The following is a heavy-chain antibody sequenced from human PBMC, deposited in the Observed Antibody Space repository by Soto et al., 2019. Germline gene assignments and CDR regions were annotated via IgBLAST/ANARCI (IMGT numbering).Heavy chain of an antibody. CDR3: ARGDYGDPGARDDKYYCYYYGMDV. J-gene: IGHJ6*02. Sequence: GGSLRLSCAASGFTFSSYAMHWVRQAPGKGLEWVAVISYDGSNKYYADSVKGRFTISRDNSKNTLYLQMNSLRAEDTAVYYCARGDYGDPGARDDKYYCYYYGMDVWGQGTTVTVSS. CDR2: ISYDGSNK. V-gene: IGHV3-30-3*01. D-gene: IGHD4-17*01. CDR1: GFTFSSYA.